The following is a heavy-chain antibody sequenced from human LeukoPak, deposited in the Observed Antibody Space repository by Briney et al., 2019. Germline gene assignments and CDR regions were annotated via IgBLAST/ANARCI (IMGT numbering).Heavy chain of an antibody. CDR2: ISNTGQTI. J-gene: IGHJ4*02. CDR1: GFNFIDYY. D-gene: IGHD5-12*01. Sequence: GRPLRLSCVASGFNFIDYYMSWIRQVPGKGLEWIAYISNTGQTIYYADSVKGRITISRDNSNNSLYLQLNSLRAEDTAVYYCARTRGYIASWGQGTRVTISS. CDR3: ARTRGYIAS. V-gene: IGHV3-11*01.